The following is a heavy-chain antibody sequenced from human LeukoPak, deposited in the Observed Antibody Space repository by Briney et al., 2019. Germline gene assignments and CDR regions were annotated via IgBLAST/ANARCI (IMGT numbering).Heavy chain of an antibody. V-gene: IGHV4-61*05. D-gene: IGHD3-10*01. CDR1: GGSIRNSAYY. CDR2: IYTSGST. Sequence: PSETLFLTCSVSGGSIRNSAYYWGWIRQAPGKGLEWIGRIYTSGSTNYNPSLKSRVTMSVDTSKNQFSLKLSSVIAADTAVYYCARASSGDYFDYWGQGTLVTVSS. J-gene: IGHJ4*02. CDR3: ARASSGDYFDY.